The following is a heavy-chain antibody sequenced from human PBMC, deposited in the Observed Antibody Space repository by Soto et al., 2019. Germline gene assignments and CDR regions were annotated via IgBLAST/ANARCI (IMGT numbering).Heavy chain of an antibody. Sequence: EVQLLESGGGLVQPGGSLRLSCAASGFTFSSYAMTWVRQAQGKGLEWVSLTSGSGGSTYYADSVKGRFTISRETSKNTLYLQMNSLRAEDTALYYCAKCTGATRYNWFDPWGQGTLVTVAS. CDR2: TSGSGGST. D-gene: IGHD2-8*02. V-gene: IGHV3-23*01. CDR1: GFTFSSYA. CDR3: AKCTGATRYNWFDP. J-gene: IGHJ5*02.